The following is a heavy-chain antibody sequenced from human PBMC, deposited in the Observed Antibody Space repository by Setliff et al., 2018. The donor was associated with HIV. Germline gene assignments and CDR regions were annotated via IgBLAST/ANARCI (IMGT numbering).Heavy chain of an antibody. V-gene: IGHV1-18*01. CDR1: GYSLPSYG. D-gene: IGHD3-10*01. CDR2: NSTHNGDT. Sequence: ASVTVSCKASGYSLPSYGFSWVRQAPGQGLEWVGWNSTHNGDTSYAQKVQGRVTMTTDTLTMTTYMELTSLRSGDTAVYYCARYLGGNEFAVWGHGTKVTVSS. J-gene: IGHJ3*01. CDR3: ARYLGGNEFAV.